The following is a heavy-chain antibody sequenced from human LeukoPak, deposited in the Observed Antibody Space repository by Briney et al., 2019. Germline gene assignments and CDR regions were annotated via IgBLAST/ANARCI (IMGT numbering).Heavy chain of an antibody. CDR1: GFTFSSYW. D-gene: IGHD3-10*01. CDR3: AKVEATYGSGSYYPWVY. J-gene: IGHJ4*02. Sequence: TGGSLRLSCAASGFTFSSYWMRWVRQAPGKGLVWVSRINSDGSSTSYADSVKGRFTISRDNSKNTLYLQMYSLRAEDTALYYCAKVEATYGSGSYYPWVYWGQGTLVTVSS. CDR2: INSDGSST. V-gene: IGHV3-74*01.